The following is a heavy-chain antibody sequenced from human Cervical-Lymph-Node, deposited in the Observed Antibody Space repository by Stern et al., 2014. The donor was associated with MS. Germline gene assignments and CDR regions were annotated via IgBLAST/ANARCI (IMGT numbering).Heavy chain of an antibody. Sequence: VQLVQSGAEVKKPGSSVKVSCKASGGTFSNYTISWVLQAPGQGLEWMGEILPIFGTTTYAQKFQGRVTITADESTSTAYMELSSLRSDDTAVYYCARYSGWGQGTLVTVSS. CDR1: GGTFSNYT. V-gene: IGHV1-69*01. CDR2: ILPIFGTT. J-gene: IGHJ4*02. CDR3: ARYSG. D-gene: IGHD2-21*01.